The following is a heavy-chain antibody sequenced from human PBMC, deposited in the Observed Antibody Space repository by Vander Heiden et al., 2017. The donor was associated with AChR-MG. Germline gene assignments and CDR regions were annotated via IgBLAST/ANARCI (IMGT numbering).Heavy chain of an antibody. CDR3: ARRGYYDGTRYYYY. Sequence: QVQLQQWGAGLLKPSETLSLTCGVSGGSFSSHYWTWLRQTPGKGLEWIGEINHTGSTNRNPSLESRVTLSIDTSKKQFSLKLSSVTAADTAVYFCARRGYYDGTRYYYYWGQGTLGTVSS. D-gene: IGHD3-22*01. V-gene: IGHV4-34*01. CDR1: GGSFSSHY. J-gene: IGHJ4*02. CDR2: INHTGST.